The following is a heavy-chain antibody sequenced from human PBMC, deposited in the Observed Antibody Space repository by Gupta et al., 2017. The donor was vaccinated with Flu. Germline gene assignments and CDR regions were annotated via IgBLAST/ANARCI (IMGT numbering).Heavy chain of an antibody. J-gene: IGHJ6*02. CDR2: SRNKVNSYTT. CDR1: GFSFSDHY. D-gene: IGHD1-1*01. CDR3: VRGPYGRGPAGSSSYYFPMDV. V-gene: IGHV3-72*01. Sequence: EVQLVESGGGLVQPGGSLRLSCAASGFSFSDHYMEWVRQPSGKGLEGVGRSRNKVNSYTTEVAASVRGRVTISRDDSKNSLYLQINSLKTEDTAVYYCVRGPYGRGPAGSSSYYFPMDVWGQGTTVTVSS.